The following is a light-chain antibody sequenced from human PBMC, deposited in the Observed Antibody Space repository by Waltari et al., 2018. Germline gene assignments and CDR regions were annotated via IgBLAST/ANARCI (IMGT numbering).Light chain of an antibody. CDR2: ENN. CDR1: SSNIGNNY. CDR3: GTWDSSLSALV. J-gene: IGLJ2*01. V-gene: IGLV1-51*02. Sequence: QSVLTQPPSVSAAPGQKVTISCSGSSSNIGNNYVSWYQQLPGRAPQLFIYENNKRPSGIPDRFSGSKSGTSATLGITGLQTGDEADYYCGTWDSSLSALVFGGGTNLTVL.